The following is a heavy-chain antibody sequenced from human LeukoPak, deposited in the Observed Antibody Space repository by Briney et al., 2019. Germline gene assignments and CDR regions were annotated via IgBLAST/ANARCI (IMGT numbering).Heavy chain of an antibody. CDR2: ISYDGSNK. CDR3: ARAIPYDFWSGYSLGYYYYGMDV. J-gene: IGHJ6*02. Sequence: GGSLRLSCAASGFTFSSSAMSWVRQVPGKGLEWVAVISYDGSNKYYADSVKGRFTISRDNSKNTLYLQMNSLRAEDTAVYYCARAIPYDFWSGYSLGYYYYGMDVWGQGTTVTVSS. V-gene: IGHV3-30-3*01. D-gene: IGHD3-3*01. CDR1: GFTFSSSA.